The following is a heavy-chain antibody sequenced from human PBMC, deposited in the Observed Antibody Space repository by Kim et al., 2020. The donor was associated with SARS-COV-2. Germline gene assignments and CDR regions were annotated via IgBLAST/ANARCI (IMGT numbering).Heavy chain of an antibody. D-gene: IGHD3-3*01. CDR2: ISGSGGST. V-gene: IGHV3-23*01. Sequence: GGSLRLSCAASGFTFSSYAMSWVRQAPGKGLEWVSAISGSGGSTYYADSVKGRFTISRDNSKNTLYLQMNSLRAEDTAVYYCAKAVPYYDFWTSLYFDYWGQGTLVTVSS. J-gene: IGHJ4*02. CDR3: AKAVPYYDFWTSLYFDY. CDR1: GFTFSSYA.